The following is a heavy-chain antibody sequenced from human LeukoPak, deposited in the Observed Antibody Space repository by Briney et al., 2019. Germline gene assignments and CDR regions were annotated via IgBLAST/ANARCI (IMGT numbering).Heavy chain of an antibody. D-gene: IGHD5-24*01. CDR3: ARDATRDGYNFIGY. V-gene: IGHV4-59*01. J-gene: IGHJ4*02. Sequence: SETLSLTCTVSGGSISSYYWSWIRQPPGKGLEWIGYIYYSGSTNYNPFLKSRVTISVDTSKNQFSPKLSSVTAADTAVYYCARDATRDGYNFIGYWGQGTLVTVSS. CDR1: GGSISSYY. CDR2: IYYSGST.